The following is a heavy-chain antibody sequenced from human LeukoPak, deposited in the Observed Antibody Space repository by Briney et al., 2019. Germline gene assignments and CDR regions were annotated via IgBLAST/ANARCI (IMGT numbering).Heavy chain of an antibody. Sequence: SVKVSCKASGGTFSSYAISWVRQAPGQGLEWMGRIIPIFGTANYAQKFQGRVTITTDESTSTAYMELSSLRSEDTAVYYCARDGDYGDYADDFWGQGTLVTVSS. V-gene: IGHV1-69*05. CDR3: ARDGDYGDYADDF. D-gene: IGHD4-17*01. J-gene: IGHJ4*02. CDR2: IIPIFGTA. CDR1: GGTFSSYA.